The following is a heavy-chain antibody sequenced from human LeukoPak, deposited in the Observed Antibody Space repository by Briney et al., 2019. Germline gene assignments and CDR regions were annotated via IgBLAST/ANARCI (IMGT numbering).Heavy chain of an antibody. CDR1: GFTVSSNY. CDR3: ARDLYSSSVGWFDP. D-gene: IGHD6-13*01. CDR2: IYSGGST. Sequence: PGGSLRLSCAASGFTVSSNYMSWVCQAPGKGLEWVSVIYSGGSTYYADSVKGRFTISRDNSKNTLYLQMNSLRAEDTAVYYCARDLYSSSVGWFDPWGQGTLVTVSS. J-gene: IGHJ5*02. V-gene: IGHV3-66*01.